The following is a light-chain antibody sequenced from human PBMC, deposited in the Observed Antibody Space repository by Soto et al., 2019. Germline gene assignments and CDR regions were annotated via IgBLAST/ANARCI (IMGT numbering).Light chain of an antibody. V-gene: IGLV2-14*01. CDR3: SSYTSSSTLG. CDR1: SSDGGGYNY. J-gene: IGLJ2*01. CDR2: DVG. Sequence: QSALTQPASVSGSPGQSITISCTGTSSDGGGYNYVSWYQQHPGKAPKLMIYDVGNRPSGVSNRFSGSKSGNTASLTISGLQAEDEADYYCSSYTSSSTLGFGGGTKVTVL.